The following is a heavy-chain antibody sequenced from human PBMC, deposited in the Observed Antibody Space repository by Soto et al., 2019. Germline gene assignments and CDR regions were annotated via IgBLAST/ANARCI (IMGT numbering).Heavy chain of an antibody. J-gene: IGHJ6*02. CDR1: GFTFSGSA. D-gene: IGHD3-3*01. CDR2: IRSKANSYAT. CDR3: TRKDYDFWSGYYPDYYYYYGMDV. V-gene: IGHV3-73*01. Sequence: GGSLRLSCAASGFTFSGSAMHWVRQASGKGLEWVGRIRSKANSYATAYAASVKGRFTISRDDSKNTAYLQMNSLKTEDTAVYYCTRKDYDFWSGYYPDYYYYYGMDVWGQGTTVTV.